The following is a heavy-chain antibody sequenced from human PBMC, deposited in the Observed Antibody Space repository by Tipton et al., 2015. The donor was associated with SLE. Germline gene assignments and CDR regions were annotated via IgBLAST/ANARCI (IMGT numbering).Heavy chain of an antibody. CDR3: ARAQAIFDP. J-gene: IGHJ5*02. D-gene: IGHD3-3*01. V-gene: IGHV4-59*01. CDR2: IYYSGST. CDR1: GGSISSYY. Sequence: TLSLTCTVSGGSISSYYWSWIRQPPGKGLEWIGYIYYSGSTNYNPSPKSRVTISVDTSKNQFSLKLSSVTAADTAVYYCARAQAIFDPWGQGTLVTVSS.